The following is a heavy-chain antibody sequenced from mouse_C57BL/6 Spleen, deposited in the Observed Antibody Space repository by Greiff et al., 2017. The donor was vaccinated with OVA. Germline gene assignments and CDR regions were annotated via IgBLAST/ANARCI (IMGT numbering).Heavy chain of an antibody. V-gene: IGHV5-4*01. CDR2: ISDGGSYT. CDR1: GFTFSSYA. D-gene: IGHD2-4*01. J-gene: IGHJ4*01. Sequence: EVQVVESGGGLVKPGGSLKLSCAASGFTFSSYAMSWVRQTPEKRLEWVATISDGGSYTYYPDNVKGRFTISRDNAKNNLYLQMSHLKSEDTAMYYCARAHDYRDAMDYWGQGTSVTVSS. CDR3: ARAHDYRDAMDY.